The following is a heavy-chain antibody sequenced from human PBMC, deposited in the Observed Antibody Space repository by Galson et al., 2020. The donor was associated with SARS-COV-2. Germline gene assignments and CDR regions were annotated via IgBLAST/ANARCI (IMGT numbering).Heavy chain of an antibody. CDR1: GFTFSNAW. CDR2: IKSKTDGGTT. CDR3: TTGGDYYGSGSPVETDY. D-gene: IGHD3-10*01. Sequence: GESLKISCAASGFTFSNAWMSWVRQAPGKGLEWVGRIKSKTDGGTTDYAAPVKGRFTISRDDSKNTLYLQMNSLKTEDTAVYYCTTGGDYYGSGSPVETDYWGQGTLVTVSS. V-gene: IGHV3-15*01. J-gene: IGHJ4*02.